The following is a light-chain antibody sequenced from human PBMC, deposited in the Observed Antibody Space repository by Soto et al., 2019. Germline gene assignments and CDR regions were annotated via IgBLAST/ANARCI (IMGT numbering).Light chain of an antibody. V-gene: IGKV3-15*01. J-gene: IGKJ1*01. CDR1: QSVNSN. Sequence: EILMTQTPATLSVSPGERATLSCRASQSVNSNLAWYQQKPGQAPRLLIYGASTRATGIPARFSGSGSGTEFTLTISSLQSEDFAVYYCQQYNNWPRTFGQGTKADIK. CDR3: QQYNNWPRT. CDR2: GAS.